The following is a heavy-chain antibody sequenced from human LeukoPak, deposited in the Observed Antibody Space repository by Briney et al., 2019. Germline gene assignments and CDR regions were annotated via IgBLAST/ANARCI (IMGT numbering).Heavy chain of an antibody. V-gene: IGHV3-48*01. Sequence: PGGSLRLSCAASGFSFSSYSMNWVRQAPGKGLEWVSYISSGSGTTYSADSVKGRFTISRDNAKNSLYLQMNSLRAEDTAVYYCARDLQLWTTRDTRGRAQVGYWGQGTLVTVSS. CDR2: ISSGSGTT. CDR1: GFSFSSYS. J-gene: IGHJ4*02. D-gene: IGHD5-18*01. CDR3: ARDLQLWTTRDTRGRAQVGY.